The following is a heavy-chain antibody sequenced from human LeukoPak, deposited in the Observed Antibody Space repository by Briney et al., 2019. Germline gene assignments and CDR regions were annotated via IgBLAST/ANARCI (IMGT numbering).Heavy chain of an antibody. CDR1: GSSFSSYG. CDR2: VSYDGSSK. D-gene: IGHD3-10*01. Sequence: GGSLRLSCTASGSSFSSYGIHWVRQTPGKGLEWVALVSYDGSSKDYVDSVKGRFTISRDDSKNTVYLQINSLRAEDTAVYYCAREMGSVYFDFWGQGTLVTVSS. V-gene: IGHV3-33*01. J-gene: IGHJ4*02. CDR3: AREMGSVYFDF.